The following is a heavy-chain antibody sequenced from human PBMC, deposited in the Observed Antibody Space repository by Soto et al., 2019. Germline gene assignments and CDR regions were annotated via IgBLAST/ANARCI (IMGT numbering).Heavy chain of an antibody. Sequence: QVQLVQSGAEVKKPGASVKVSCKASGYTFTSYGISWVRQAPGQGLEWMGWISAYNGNTNYAQKLQGRVTMTTDTSTSTAYMELRSLRSDDTAVYYCARVRGGQLLWGFYYYYGMDVWGQGTTVTVSS. V-gene: IGHV1-18*01. J-gene: IGHJ6*02. CDR3: ARVRGGQLLWGFYYYYGMDV. CDR2: ISAYNGNT. D-gene: IGHD2-2*01. CDR1: GYTFTSYG.